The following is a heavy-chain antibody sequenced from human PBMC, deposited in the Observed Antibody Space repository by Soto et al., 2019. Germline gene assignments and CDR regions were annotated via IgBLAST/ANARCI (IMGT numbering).Heavy chain of an antibody. Sequence: QVQLVESGGGVVQPGRSLRLSCAASGFTFSSDCMHWVRQAPGKGLEWVAVIWYDGSNKYYADSVKGRFTISRDNYKNTLYQKMNSLRAEDTAVYYCARGSTVTNGWYYYGMDVWGQGTTVTVSS. CDR2: IWYDGSNK. V-gene: IGHV3-33*01. CDR3: ARGSTVTNGWYYYGMDV. CDR1: GFTFSSDC. J-gene: IGHJ6*02. D-gene: IGHD4-17*01.